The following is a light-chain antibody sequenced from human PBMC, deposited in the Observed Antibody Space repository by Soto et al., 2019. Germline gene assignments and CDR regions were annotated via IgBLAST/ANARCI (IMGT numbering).Light chain of an antibody. J-gene: IGKJ1*01. Sequence: DIQMTQSPSPLYASVGDRVTITCRASHNITNYLNWYQQKSGTAPTLLIYAASNLQGGVPSRFTGSASGTDFTLTISSLQPEDFATYYCQQSYSTPCAFGQGTKVDIK. CDR2: AAS. V-gene: IGKV1-39*01. CDR1: HNITNY. CDR3: QQSYSTPCA.